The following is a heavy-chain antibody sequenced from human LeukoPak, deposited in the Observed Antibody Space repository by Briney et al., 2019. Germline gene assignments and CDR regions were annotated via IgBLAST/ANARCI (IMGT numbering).Heavy chain of an antibody. CDR1: GGSISSSSYY. CDR2: IYYSGST. V-gene: IGHV4-39*01. D-gene: IGHD5-18*01. Sequence: SETLSLTCTVSGGSISSSSYYWGWIRQPPGKGLEGIGSIYYSGSTYYNPSLKSRVTISVDTSKNQFSLKLSSVTAADTAVYYCARHRDTAMAPLDYWGQGTLVTVSS. CDR3: ARHRDTAMAPLDY. J-gene: IGHJ4*02.